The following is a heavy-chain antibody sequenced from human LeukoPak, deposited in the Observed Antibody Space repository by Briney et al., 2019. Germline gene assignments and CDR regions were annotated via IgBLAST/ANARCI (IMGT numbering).Heavy chain of an antibody. Sequence: APVKVSCKASVYTFTGYYMHWVRQAPGQGLEWMGWINPNSGGTNYAQKFQGRVTMTRDTSISTAYMELSRLRSDDTAVYYCARVGDIVVVPTDNWFDPWGQGTLVTVSS. J-gene: IGHJ5*02. CDR3: ARVGDIVVVPTDNWFDP. D-gene: IGHD2-2*01. CDR1: VYTFTGYY. V-gene: IGHV1-2*02. CDR2: INPNSGGT.